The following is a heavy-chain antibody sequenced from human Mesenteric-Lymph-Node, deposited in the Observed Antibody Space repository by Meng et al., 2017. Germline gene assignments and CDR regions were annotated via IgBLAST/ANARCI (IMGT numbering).Heavy chain of an antibody. Sequence: KVSCKGSGYSFTSYWIGWVRQMPGKGLEWMGIIYPGDSDTRYSPSFQGQVTISADKSISTAYLQWSSLKASDTAMYYCARLLAVAGFDAFDIWGQGTMVTVSS. J-gene: IGHJ3*02. CDR1: GYSFTSYW. D-gene: IGHD6-19*01. CDR2: IYPGDSDT. CDR3: ARLLAVAGFDAFDI. V-gene: IGHV5-51*01.